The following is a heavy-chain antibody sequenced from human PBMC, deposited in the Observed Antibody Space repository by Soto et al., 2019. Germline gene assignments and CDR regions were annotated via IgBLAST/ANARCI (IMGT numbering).Heavy chain of an antibody. V-gene: IGHV3-21*01. Sequence: GSLRLSCAASGFTFSSYSMNWVRQAPGKGLEWVSSISSSSSYIYYADSVKGRFTISRDNAKNSLYLQMNSLRAEDTAVYYCARGRISVVVPAAIRYYYYGMDVWGQGITVTVSS. CDR1: GFTFSSYS. CDR3: ARGRISVVVPAAIRYYYYGMDV. J-gene: IGHJ6*02. D-gene: IGHD2-2*01. CDR2: ISSSSSYI.